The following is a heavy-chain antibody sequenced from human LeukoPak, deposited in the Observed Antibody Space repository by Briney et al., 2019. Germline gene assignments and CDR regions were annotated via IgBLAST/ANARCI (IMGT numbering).Heavy chain of an antibody. D-gene: IGHD3-22*01. CDR3: ARAEMGYYYDSSGYDFDY. CDR1: GASISTSSYY. V-gene: IGHV4-39*07. J-gene: IGHJ4*02. Sequence: SETLSLTCTVSGASISTSSYYWGWIRQPPGKGLEWIANIYYSGSTYYNPSLKSRVTISIDTSKNQFSLMLSSVTAADTAVYYCARAEMGYYYDSSGYDFDYWGQGTLVTVSS. CDR2: IYYSGST.